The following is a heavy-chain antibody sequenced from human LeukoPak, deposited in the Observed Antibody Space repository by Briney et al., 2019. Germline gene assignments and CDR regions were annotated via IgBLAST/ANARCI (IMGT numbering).Heavy chain of an antibody. V-gene: IGHV6-1*01. CDR3: VRVDRAISTTGTLGD. D-gene: IGHD6-13*01. CDR1: GDSVSSNSAA. J-gene: IGHJ4*02. CDR2: TYYRSTWYN. Sequence: SQTLSLTCAISGDSVSSNSAAWNWIRQSPSRGLEWLGRTYYRSTWYNDYAVSVQSRITINPDTSKNQFSLQLNSVTPEDTAVYYCVRVDRAISTTGTLGDWGQGTLVTVSS.